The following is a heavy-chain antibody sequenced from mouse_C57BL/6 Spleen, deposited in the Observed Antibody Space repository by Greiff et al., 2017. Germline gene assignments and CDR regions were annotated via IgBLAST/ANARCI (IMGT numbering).Heavy chain of an antibody. D-gene: IGHD1-1*02. CDR3: ARAGGTNYFDY. Sequence: EVHLVESEGGLVQPGSSMKLSCTASGFTFSDYYMAWVRQVPEKGLEWVANINYDGSSTYYLDSLKSRFIISRDNAKNILYLQMSSLKSEDTATYYCARAGGTNYFDYWGQGTTLTVSS. J-gene: IGHJ2*01. CDR2: INYDGSST. CDR1: GFTFSDYY. V-gene: IGHV5-16*01.